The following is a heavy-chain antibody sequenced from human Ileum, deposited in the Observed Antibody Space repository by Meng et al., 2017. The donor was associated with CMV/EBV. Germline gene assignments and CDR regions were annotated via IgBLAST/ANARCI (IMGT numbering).Heavy chain of an antibody. CDR2: ISIDGTST. CDR1: GFTFSRYW. D-gene: IGHD5-18*01. Sequence: EVQLVESGGGLVQPGXSLSLSCAASGFTFSRYWMHWVRQAPGKGLVWVSRISIDGTSTDYADSVKGRFTISRDNAKNTLYMQMNSLRAEDTAVYYCARDLGRSPAMDDSWGQGTLVTVSS. J-gene: IGHJ4*02. CDR3: ARDLGRSPAMDDS. V-gene: IGHV3-74*01.